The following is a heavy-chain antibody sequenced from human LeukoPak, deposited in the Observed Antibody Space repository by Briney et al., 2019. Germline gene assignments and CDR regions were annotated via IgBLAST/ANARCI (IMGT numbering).Heavy chain of an antibody. V-gene: IGHV4-30-2*01. J-gene: IGHJ5*02. D-gene: IGHD6-13*01. Sequence: PSQTLSLTCAVSGGSISSGGYSWSWIRQPPGKGLEWIGYIYHSGSTYYNPSLKSRVTISVDTSKNQFSLKLSSVTAADTAVYYCGRSGPYSSSWYRGGIWFDPWGQGTLVTVSS. CDR1: GGSISSGGYS. CDR3: GRSGPYSSSWYRGGIWFDP. CDR2: IYHSGST.